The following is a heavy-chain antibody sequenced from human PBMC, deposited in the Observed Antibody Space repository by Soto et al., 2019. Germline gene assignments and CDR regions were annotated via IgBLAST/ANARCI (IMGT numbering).Heavy chain of an antibody. CDR3: ARRAMVGGVILSSYGMDV. J-gene: IGHJ6*02. D-gene: IGHD3-10*01. V-gene: IGHV1-69*01. Sequence: QVQLVQSGAEVKKPGSSVKVSCKASGGTFSSYAISWVRQAPGQGLEWMGGIIPIFGTANYAQKFQGRVTITADESTSTAYMELSSLRSEDTAVYYCARRAMVGGVILSSYGMDVWGQGTTVTVSS. CDR2: IIPIFGTA. CDR1: GGTFSSYA.